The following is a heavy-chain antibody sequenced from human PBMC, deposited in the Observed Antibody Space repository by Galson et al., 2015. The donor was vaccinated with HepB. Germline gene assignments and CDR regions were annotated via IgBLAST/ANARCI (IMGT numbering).Heavy chain of an antibody. D-gene: IGHD7-27*01. J-gene: IGHJ4*02. CDR1: GFIFSNFF. CDR3: ANGDKDY. CDR2: ISNDGTKQ. V-gene: IGHV3-30*18. Sequence: SLRLSCAASGFIFSNFFLYWVRQAPGKGLEWVAVISNDGTKQDYADSVTGRFTISRDNSKNTLYLQMNSLRTEDTAVYYCANGDKDYWGQGTLVTVSS.